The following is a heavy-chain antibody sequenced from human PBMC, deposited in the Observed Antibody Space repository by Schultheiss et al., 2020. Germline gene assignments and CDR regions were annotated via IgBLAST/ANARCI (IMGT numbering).Heavy chain of an antibody. Sequence: GGSLRLSCSASGFTFSSYAMHWVRQAPGKGLEYVSAISSNGGSTYYADSVKGRFTISRDNAKNTLYLQMNSLKTEDTAVYYCTTKTKARYFDWFYATAYYYYGMDVWGQGTTVTVSS. CDR1: GFTFSSYA. D-gene: IGHD3-9*01. V-gene: IGHV3-64*04. CDR2: ISSNGGST. J-gene: IGHJ6*02. CDR3: TTKTKARYFDWFYATAYYYYGMDV.